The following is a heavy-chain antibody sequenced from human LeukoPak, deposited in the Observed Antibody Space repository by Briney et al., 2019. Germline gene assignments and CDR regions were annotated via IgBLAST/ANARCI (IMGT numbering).Heavy chain of an antibody. Sequence: PGGSLRLSCAASGFTFSSYSMNWVRQAPGKGLGWVSSISSSSSYIYYADSVKGRFTISRDNAKNSLYLQMNSLRAEDTAVYYCARDRSGWYFDYWGQGTLVTVSS. CDR3: ARDRSGWYFDY. V-gene: IGHV3-21*01. D-gene: IGHD6-19*01. CDR2: ISSSSSYI. J-gene: IGHJ4*02. CDR1: GFTFSSYS.